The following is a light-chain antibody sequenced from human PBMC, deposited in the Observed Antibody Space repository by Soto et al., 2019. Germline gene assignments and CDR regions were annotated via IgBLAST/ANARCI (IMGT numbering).Light chain of an antibody. CDR1: QSISSW. CDR3: RPYGTCSGT. V-gene: IGKV1-5*01. CDR2: DAS. Sequence: DIQMTQSPSTLSASLGDRVTITCLASQSISSWLAWYQQKPXXARKVLIYDASALPRGVPSRFSGRRSRTKFTPTIASLHPDDFATYYCRPYGTCSGTFGPGTQV. J-gene: IGKJ1*01.